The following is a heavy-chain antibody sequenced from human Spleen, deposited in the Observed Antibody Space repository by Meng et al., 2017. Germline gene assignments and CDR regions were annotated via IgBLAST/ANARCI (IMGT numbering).Heavy chain of an antibody. Sequence: SETLSLTCTVSGGSISSYYWSWIRQPPGKGLEWIGSIYHSGSTYYNPSLKSRVTISVDTSKNQFSLKLSSVTAADTAVYYCARERGEEWLLRRSWFDPWGQGTLVTVSS. CDR3: ARERGEEWLLRRSWFDP. CDR2: IYHSGST. J-gene: IGHJ5*02. V-gene: IGHV4-59*12. CDR1: GGSISSYY. D-gene: IGHD6-19*01.